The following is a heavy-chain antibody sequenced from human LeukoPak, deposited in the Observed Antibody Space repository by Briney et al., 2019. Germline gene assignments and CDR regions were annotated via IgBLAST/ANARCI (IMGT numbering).Heavy chain of an antibody. CDR2: IVVGSGNT. Sequence: ASVKVSCKASGFTFTSSAVQWVRQARGQRLEWIGWIVVGSGNTNYAQKFQERVTITRDMSTSTAYMELSSLRSEDTAAYYCAAGYYYYYGMDVWGQGTTVTVSS. V-gene: IGHV1-58*01. CDR3: AAGYYYYYGMDV. CDR1: GFTFTSSA. J-gene: IGHJ6*02.